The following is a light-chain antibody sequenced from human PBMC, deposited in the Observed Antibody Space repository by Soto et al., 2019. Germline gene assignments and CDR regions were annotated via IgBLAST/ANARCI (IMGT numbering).Light chain of an antibody. CDR3: HQYHNFPRT. CDR1: QSINGW. V-gene: IGKV1-5*03. J-gene: IGKJ1*01. Sequence: DIQLTQSPSTLSASVGDRVTITCRASQSINGWLAWYQQKPGQPPNLLIYKASTLESGVPSRFSGSGSGTEFTLTVSSLQPDDFATYYCHQYHNFPRTFAQGTKVEI. CDR2: KAS.